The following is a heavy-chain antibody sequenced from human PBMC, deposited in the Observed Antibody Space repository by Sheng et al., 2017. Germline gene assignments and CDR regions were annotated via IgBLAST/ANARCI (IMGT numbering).Heavy chain of an antibody. CDR2: ISYDGSNK. CDR1: GFTFSSYA. D-gene: IGHD2-21*01. J-gene: IGHJ4*02. CDR3: ARRVEYCGGDCQASFGY. Sequence: QVQLVESGGGVVQPGRSLRLSCAASGFTFSSYAMHWVRQAPGKGLEWVAVISYDGSNKYYADSVKGRFTISRDNSKNTLYLQMNSLRAEDTAVYYCARRVEYCGGDCQASFGYWGQGTLVTVSS. V-gene: IGHV3-30*04.